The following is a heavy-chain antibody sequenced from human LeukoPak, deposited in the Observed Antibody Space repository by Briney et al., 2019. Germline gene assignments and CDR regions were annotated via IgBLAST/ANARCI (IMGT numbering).Heavy chain of an antibody. V-gene: IGHV1-69*05. D-gene: IGHD3-10*01. CDR2: IIPIFGTA. Sequence: ASVKVSCKASGYTFTSYDISWVRQAPGQGLEWMGGIIPIFGTANYAQKFQGRVTITTDESTSTAYMELSSLRSEDTAVYYCARGRYYYGSGSYYNVDHDAFDIWGQGTMVTVSS. CDR3: ARGRYYYGSGSYYNVDHDAFDI. CDR1: GYTFTSYD. J-gene: IGHJ3*02.